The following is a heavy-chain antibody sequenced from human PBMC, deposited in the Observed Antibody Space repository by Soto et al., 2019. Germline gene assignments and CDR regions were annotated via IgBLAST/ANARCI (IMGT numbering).Heavy chain of an antibody. V-gene: IGHV1-69*13. CDR1: GGTFSSYA. D-gene: IGHD6-6*01. CDR3: ARRSIIAARGGYYYGMDV. J-gene: IGHJ6*02. Sequence: VASVKVSCKASGGTFSSYAISWVRQAPGQGLEWMGGIIPIFGTANYAQKFQGRVTITADESTSTAYMELSSLRSGDTAVYYCARRSIIAARGGYYYGMDVWGQGTTVTVSS. CDR2: IIPIFGTA.